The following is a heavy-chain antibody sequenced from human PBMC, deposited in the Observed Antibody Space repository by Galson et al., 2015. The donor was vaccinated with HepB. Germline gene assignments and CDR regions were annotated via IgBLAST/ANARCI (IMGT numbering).Heavy chain of an antibody. CDR3: AREFGNYYDSSGTGVDY. Sequence: TLRLSCAASGFTFSSYGMHWVRQAPGKGLEWVAVIWYDGSNKYYADSVKGRFTISRDNAKNSLYLQMNSLRAEDTAVYYCAREFGNYYDSSGTGVDYWGQGTLVTVSS. D-gene: IGHD3-22*01. J-gene: IGHJ4*02. CDR1: GFTFSSYG. V-gene: IGHV3-33*01. CDR2: IWYDGSNK.